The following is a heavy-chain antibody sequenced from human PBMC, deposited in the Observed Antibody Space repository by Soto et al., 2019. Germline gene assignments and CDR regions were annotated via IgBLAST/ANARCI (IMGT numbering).Heavy chain of an antibody. Sequence: EVQLVESGGGVIQPGESLRLSCAASGFTVTSNYISWVRQALGKGLEWVSVTYSSGNTDYAVSVKGRFTISRDNSKNTLYLQMNSLRAEDTAVYYCASRGGGNSLWYFDLWGRGTLVTVSS. CDR1: GFTVTSNY. D-gene: IGHD2-21*02. CDR3: ASRGGGNSLWYFDL. V-gene: IGHV3-53*01. CDR2: TYSSGNT. J-gene: IGHJ2*01.